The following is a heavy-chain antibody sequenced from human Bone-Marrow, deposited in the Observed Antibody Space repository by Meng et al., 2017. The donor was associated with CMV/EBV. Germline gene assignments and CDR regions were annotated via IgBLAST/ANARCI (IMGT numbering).Heavy chain of an antibody. Sequence: TFSNDWMSWGRQAAGKGLEWVGRNKRKTDGGTTDYAETVKGRFTTSRDDSKNTLYLQMNSLKTEDTAVYYCTTDPDIVVVPAAMQGSLWGQGTLVTVSS. V-gene: IGHV3-15*01. CDR3: TTDPDIVVVPAAMQGSL. J-gene: IGHJ4*02. D-gene: IGHD2-2*01. CDR2: NKRKTDGGTT. CDR1: TFSNDW.